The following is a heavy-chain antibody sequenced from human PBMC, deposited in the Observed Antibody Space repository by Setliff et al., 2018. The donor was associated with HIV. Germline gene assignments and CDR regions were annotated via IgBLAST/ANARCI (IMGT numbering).Heavy chain of an antibody. D-gene: IGHD5-18*01. CDR2: VNWNGDNT. CDR1: GYTFENYG. V-gene: IGHV3-20*04. Sequence: PGGSLRLSCGGFGYTFENYGMSWFRQTPGKGLEWVSGVNWNGDNTAYADSVKGRFTISRDNAYNSLYLHMNYLRAEDTAVYYCARGYTYGSFDFWGRGTLVTVSS. J-gene: IGHJ4*02. CDR3: ARGYTYGSFDF.